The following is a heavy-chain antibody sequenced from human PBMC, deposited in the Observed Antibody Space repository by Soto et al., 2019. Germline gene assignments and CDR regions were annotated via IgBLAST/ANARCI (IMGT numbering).Heavy chain of an antibody. V-gene: IGHV4-59*08. CDR2: IYDSAST. J-gene: IGHJ5*02. Sequence: SETLSLTCSVSGGSISAYYWSWIRQPPGQGLEWIGYIYDSASTNYSPSLKSRVTISVDTSRNQFSLKLTSVTAADTAVYYCAVHRATPEVAPSNRLAPWGQGSLVTVSS. CDR3: AVHRATPEVAPSNRLAP. CDR1: GGSISAYY. D-gene: IGHD2-15*01.